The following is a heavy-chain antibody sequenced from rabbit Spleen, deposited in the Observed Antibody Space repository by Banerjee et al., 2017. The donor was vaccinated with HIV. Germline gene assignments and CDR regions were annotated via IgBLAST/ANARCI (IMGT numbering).Heavy chain of an antibody. D-gene: IGHD8-1*01. V-gene: IGHV1S40*01. CDR1: GFSFSSSYY. Sequence: QSLEESGGDLVQPEGSLTLTCTASGFSFSSSYYMCWVRQAPGKGLEWIVCIDTGSSGFTYFASWAKGRFTISKTSSTTVTLQMTSLTAADTATYFCARDTGSSFSSYGMDLWGPGTLVTVS. J-gene: IGHJ6*01. CDR3: ARDTGSSFSSYGMDL. CDR2: IDTGSSGFT.